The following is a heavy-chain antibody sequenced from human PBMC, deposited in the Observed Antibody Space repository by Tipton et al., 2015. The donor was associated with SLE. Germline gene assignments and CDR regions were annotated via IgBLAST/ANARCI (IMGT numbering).Heavy chain of an antibody. D-gene: IGHD6-13*01. V-gene: IGHV4-59*08. CDR2: SYYSGST. J-gene: IGHJ5*02. Sequence: TLSLTCTVSGGSISSYYWSWIRQPPGKGLEWIGYSYYSGSTNYNPSLKSRGTISVDTSKNQFSLKLSSVTAADTAVYYCARHAAIAAVGHWFDPWGQGTLVTVSS. CDR3: ARHAAIAAVGHWFDP. CDR1: GGSISSYY.